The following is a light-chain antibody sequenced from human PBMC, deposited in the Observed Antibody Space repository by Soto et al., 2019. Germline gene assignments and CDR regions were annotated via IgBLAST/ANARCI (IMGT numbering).Light chain of an antibody. J-gene: IGLJ3*02. CDR3: QAWGTGGV. CDR1: RGHSSYA. V-gene: IGLV4-69*01. Sequence: QLVLTQSPSASASLGASVKLTCTLSRGHSSYAIAWHQQQPEKGPRYLMEINSDGSHTKGDGVPDRFSGSSSGADRYLTISSLQSDDEADYYCQAWGTGGVFGGGTKLTVL. CDR2: INSDGSH.